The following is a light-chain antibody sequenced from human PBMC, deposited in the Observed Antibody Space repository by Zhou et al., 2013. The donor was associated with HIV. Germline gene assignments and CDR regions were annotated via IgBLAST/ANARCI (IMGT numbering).Light chain of an antibody. J-gene: IGKJ5*01. CDR2: DDS. CDR3: QQLHDSSLIT. V-gene: IGKV1D-13*01. Sequence: ATPLTQSPSSLSASVGDRVTITCRSSPGMSNTVAWYQQRQGKPPKLLIYDDSTLQSGVPSRFSGRGSGTDFTLTITSLQPEDSATYYCQQLHDSSLITFGQGTRVDFK. CDR1: PGMSNT.